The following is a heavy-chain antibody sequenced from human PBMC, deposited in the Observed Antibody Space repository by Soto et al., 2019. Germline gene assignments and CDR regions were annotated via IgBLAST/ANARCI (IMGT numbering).Heavy chain of an antibody. CDR3: ARDRSIKDDSSGYTPSFDY. D-gene: IGHD3-22*01. Sequence: QVQLQESGPGLVKPSQTLSLTCTVSGGSISSGDYYWSWIRQPPGKGLEWIGYIYYSGSTYYNPSLKSRVTISVDTSTNQFSLKLSSVTAADTAVYYCARDRSIKDDSSGYTPSFDYWGQGTLVTVSS. CDR1: GGSISSGDYY. J-gene: IGHJ4*02. CDR2: IYYSGST. V-gene: IGHV4-30-4*01.